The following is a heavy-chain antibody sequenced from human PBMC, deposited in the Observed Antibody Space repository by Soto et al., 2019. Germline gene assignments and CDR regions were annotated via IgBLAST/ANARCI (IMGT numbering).Heavy chain of an antibody. CDR1: GFIFSNYG. V-gene: IGHV3-30*18. D-gene: IGHD2-15*01. Sequence: QVQLVESGGGVVQPGKSLRLSCAASGFIFSNYGMHWVRQVPGKGLEWVALISFDGKNRNYADSVKGRFTIYRDNPKNTLYLEMNSLRPEDTAFYYCAKRGGVVGGSEHPFFEYWGQGTLVTVSS. J-gene: IGHJ4*02. CDR3: AKRGGVVGGSEHPFFEY. CDR2: ISFDGKNR.